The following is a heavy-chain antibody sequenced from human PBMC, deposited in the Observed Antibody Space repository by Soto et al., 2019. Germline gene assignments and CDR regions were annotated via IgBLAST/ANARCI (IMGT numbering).Heavy chain of an antibody. CDR1: GFTFSDYG. CDR3: VRGSTAWSGMEY. Sequence: EVQLVESGGGLGHPGGSLGLSCTASGFTFSDYGKYWVRQVPGKGLVWVSRMSGDGSSTNYADSVKGRSTIDRDNAKRPVSLQMYSLRVEDTAVYYCVRGSTAWSGMEYWGQGILVTVS. V-gene: IGHV3-74*01. D-gene: IGHD2-8*02. CDR2: MSGDGSST. J-gene: IGHJ4*02.